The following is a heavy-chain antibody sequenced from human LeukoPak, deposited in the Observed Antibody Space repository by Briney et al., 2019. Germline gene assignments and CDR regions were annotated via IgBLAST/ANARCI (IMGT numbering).Heavy chain of an antibody. V-gene: IGHV2-5*01. CDR1: GFSLSTSGVG. CDR3: AHNGLYH. Sequence: SGPTLVKPTQTLTLTCTFSGFSLSTSGVGVAWMRQSPGQAPEWLGVTYWNDDQRYSPSLKSRLTITKDTSKNQVVLTMTNMDPADTATYHCAHNGLYHWGQGTLVTVSS. CDR2: TYWNDDQ. D-gene: IGHD2-2*03. J-gene: IGHJ5*02.